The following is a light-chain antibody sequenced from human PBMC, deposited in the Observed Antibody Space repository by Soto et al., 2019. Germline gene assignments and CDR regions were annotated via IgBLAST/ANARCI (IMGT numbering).Light chain of an antibody. V-gene: IGKV3-20*01. CDR3: QQYGSSPVGT. CDR2: GAS. J-gene: IGKJ1*01. Sequence: EIVLTQSPGTLSLSPGERATLSCRASQSVSSSYLAWYQQKPGQAPRLLIYGASSRATGIPDRFSGSGSGTDFTLTISRLEPEDFALYYCQQYGSSPVGTFCQGTKVEIK. CDR1: QSVSSSY.